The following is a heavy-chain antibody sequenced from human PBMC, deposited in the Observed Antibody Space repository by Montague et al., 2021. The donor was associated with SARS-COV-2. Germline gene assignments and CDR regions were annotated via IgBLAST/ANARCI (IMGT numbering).Heavy chain of an antibody. Sequence: SETLSLTCTVSGGSISSYYWSWIRQPPGKGLEWIGYIYYSGSTNYNPSLKSRVTISVDTSKNQFSLKLSSVTAADTAVYYCARGFDFWGRGTLVTVSS. J-gene: IGHJ2*01. V-gene: IGHV4-59*01. CDR3: ARGFDF. CDR1: GGSISSYY. CDR2: IYYSGST.